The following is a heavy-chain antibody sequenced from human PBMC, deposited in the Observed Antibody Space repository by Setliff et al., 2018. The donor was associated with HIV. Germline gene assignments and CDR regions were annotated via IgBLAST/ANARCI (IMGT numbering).Heavy chain of an antibody. CDR2: ISSSSSYI. J-gene: IGHJ4*02. CDR3: AIGYCSSTTCLYYFDY. D-gene: IGHD2-2*01. CDR1: GFTFSSYS. Sequence: GGSLRLSCAASGFTFSSYSMNWVRQAPGKGLEWVSSISSSSSYIYYADSVKGRFTISRDNADNSLYLQINSMRAEDPAVYYCAIGYCSSTTCLYYFDYWGQGTLVTVSS. V-gene: IGHV3-21*01.